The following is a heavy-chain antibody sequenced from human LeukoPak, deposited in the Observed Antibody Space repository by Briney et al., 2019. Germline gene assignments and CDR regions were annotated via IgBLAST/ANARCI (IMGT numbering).Heavy chain of an antibody. CDR1: GFTFSSYA. J-gene: IGHJ6*04. V-gene: IGHV3-64D*06. CDR2: ISSNGGST. D-gene: IGHD3-10*01. CDR3: VKDRESVVLLWFGELLSGYYYGMDV. Sequence: PGGSLRLSCSASGFTFSSYAMHWVRQAPGKGLEYVSAISSNGGSTYYADSVKGRFTISRDNSKNTLYLQMSSLRAEDTAVYYCVKDRESVVLLWFGELLSGYYYGMDVWGKGTTVTVSS.